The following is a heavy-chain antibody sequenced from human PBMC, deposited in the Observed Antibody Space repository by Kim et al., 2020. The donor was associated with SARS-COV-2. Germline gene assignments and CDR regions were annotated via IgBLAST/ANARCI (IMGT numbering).Heavy chain of an antibody. CDR2: IKSKAYGETT. V-gene: IGHV3-49*03. CDR1: GFSFGGYA. Sequence: GGSLRLSCTASGFSFGGYAVSWFRQAPGKGLEWVGFIKSKAYGETTEYAASAKGRFTISRDDSNSIAYLQMNSLKTEDTAVYYCSRDDVSWYFDFWGQGTLVTVSS. CDR3: SRDDVSWYFDF. J-gene: IGHJ4*02.